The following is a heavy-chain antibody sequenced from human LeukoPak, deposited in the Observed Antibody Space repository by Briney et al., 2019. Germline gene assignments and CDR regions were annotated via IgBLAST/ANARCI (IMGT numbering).Heavy chain of an antibody. Sequence: SETLSLTCTVSGGSISSSRYYWGWIRQPPGKGLEWIGGIYYSGSTYYNPSLKSRVTISVDTSKNQFSLKLSSVTAADTAVYYCARLLHDATWRFNYWGQGTLVTVSS. CDR1: GGSISSSRYY. CDR2: IYYSGST. D-gene: IGHD4/OR15-4a*01. V-gene: IGHV4-39*01. CDR3: ARLLHDATWRFNY. J-gene: IGHJ4*02.